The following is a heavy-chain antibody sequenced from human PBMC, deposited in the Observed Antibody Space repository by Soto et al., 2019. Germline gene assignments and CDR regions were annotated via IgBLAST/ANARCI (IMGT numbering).Heavy chain of an antibody. CDR2: MYNSGST. CDR1: GGSISSGGYC. V-gene: IGHV4-31*03. D-gene: IGHD3-16*01. Sequence: QVQLQESGPGLVKPSQTLSLTCTVSGGSISSGGYCWSWIRQHPGEGLEWIGFMYNSGSTSYNPSLKSRATISVDTSTNQFSLNLRSVTAADTAVYYCPSGGDTPKVDYWGQGTLVTVSS. CDR3: PSGGDTPKVDY. J-gene: IGHJ4*02.